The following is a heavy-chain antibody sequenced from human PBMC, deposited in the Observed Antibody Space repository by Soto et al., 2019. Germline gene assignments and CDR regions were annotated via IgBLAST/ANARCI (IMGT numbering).Heavy chain of an antibody. V-gene: IGHV5-51*01. CDR3: ARAGYCSSTSCSHYYYYGMDV. J-gene: IGHJ6*02. Sequence: GESLKISCKGSGYSFTSYWIGWVRQMHGKGLEWMGIIYPGDSDTRHSPSFQGQVTISADKSISTAYLQWSSLKASDTAMYYCARAGYCSSTSCSHYYYYGMDVWGQGTTVTVSS. D-gene: IGHD2-2*01. CDR2: IYPGDSDT. CDR1: GYSFTSYW.